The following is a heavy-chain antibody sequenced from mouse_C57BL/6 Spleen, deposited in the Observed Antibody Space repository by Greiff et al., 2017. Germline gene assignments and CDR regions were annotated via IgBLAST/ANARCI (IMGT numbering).Heavy chain of an antibody. J-gene: IGHJ2*01. Sequence: QVQLKQSGAELVKPGASVKMSCKASGYTFTSYWITWVKQRPGQGLEWIGDIYPGSGSTNYNEKFKSKATLTVDTSSSTAYMQLSSLTSEDSAVYYCARDDGNYDYWGQGTTLTVSS. CDR1: GYTFTSYW. V-gene: IGHV1-55*01. CDR3: ARDDGNYDY. D-gene: IGHD2-1*01. CDR2: IYPGSGST.